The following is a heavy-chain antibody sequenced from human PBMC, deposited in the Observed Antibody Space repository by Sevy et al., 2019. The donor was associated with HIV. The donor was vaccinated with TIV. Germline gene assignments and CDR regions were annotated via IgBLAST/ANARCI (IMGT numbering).Heavy chain of an antibody. D-gene: IGHD3-22*01. J-gene: IGHJ3*02. CDR1: GFTFSSYA. CDR2: ISYDGSNK. V-gene: IGHV3-30-3*01. Sequence: GGSLSLSCAASGFTFSSYAMHWVRQAQGKGLEWVAVISYDGSNKYYADSMKGRFTIYRDNSKNTLYLQMNSLRAEDTAVYYCARDWYYDSSGYYYVEGAFDIWGQGTMVTVSS. CDR3: ARDWYYDSSGYYYVEGAFDI.